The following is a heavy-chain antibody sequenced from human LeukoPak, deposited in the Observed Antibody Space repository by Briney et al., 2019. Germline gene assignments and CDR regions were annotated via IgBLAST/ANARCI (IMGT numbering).Heavy chain of an antibody. Sequence: SETLSLTCTVSGGSISSYYWSWIRQPPGKGLEWIGYIYYSGSTNYNPSLKSRVTISVDTSKNQFSLKLSFVTAADTAVYYCARHSAGYGASIDYWGQGTLVTVSS. D-gene: IGHD3-9*01. CDR2: IYYSGST. CDR1: GGSISSYY. CDR3: ARHSAGYGASIDY. J-gene: IGHJ4*02. V-gene: IGHV4-59*08.